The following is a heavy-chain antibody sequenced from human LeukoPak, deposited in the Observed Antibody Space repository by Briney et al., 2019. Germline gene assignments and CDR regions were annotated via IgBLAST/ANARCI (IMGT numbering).Heavy chain of an antibody. CDR2: ISYDGRNE. V-gene: IGHV3-30*18. D-gene: IGHD1-26*01. CDR3: AKGVGLGGMDV. J-gene: IGHJ6*02. CDR1: GFIYNRYG. Sequence: PGGSLRLSCAASGFIYNRYGMHWVRQAPGKGLEWAAVISYDGRNEYYTDSVKGRFTISRDNSKNTVYLQMSSLRTEDTAVYYCAKGVGLGGMDVWGQGTTVIVSS.